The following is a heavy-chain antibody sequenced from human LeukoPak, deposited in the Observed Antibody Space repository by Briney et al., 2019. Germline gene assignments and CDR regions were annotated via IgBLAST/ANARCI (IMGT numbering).Heavy chain of an antibody. CDR3: ARETITMVRGVNDAFDI. Sequence: SETLSLTCTVSGGSISSSSYYWGWIRQPPGKGLEWIGSIYYSGSTYYNPSLKSRVTISVDTSKNQFSLKLSSVTAADTAVYYCARETITMVRGVNDAFDIWSQGTMVTVSS. CDR1: GGSISSSSYY. J-gene: IGHJ3*02. V-gene: IGHV4-39*07. D-gene: IGHD3-10*01. CDR2: IYYSGST.